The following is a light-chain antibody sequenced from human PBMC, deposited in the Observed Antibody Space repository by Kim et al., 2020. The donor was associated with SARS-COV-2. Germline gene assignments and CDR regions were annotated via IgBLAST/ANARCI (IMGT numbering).Light chain of an antibody. CDR1: QGISNK. V-gene: IGKV1-16*01. J-gene: IGKJ5*01. Sequence: DIQMTQSPSSLSASVGDRVIITCRASQGISNKLAWFRQKPGEAPKSLIYGATTLQGGVPSRFSGAGSGSEFTLTISSLQPDDFAIYFCQQYNSHPITFGQGTRPEIK. CDR2: GAT. CDR3: QQYNSHPIT.